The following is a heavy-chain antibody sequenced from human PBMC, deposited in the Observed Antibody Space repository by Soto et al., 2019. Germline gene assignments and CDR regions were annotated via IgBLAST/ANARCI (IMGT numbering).Heavy chain of an antibody. CDR2: ISYDGSNK. Sequence: QVQLVESGGGVVQPGRSLRLSCAASGFTFSSYAMHWVRQAPGKGLEWVAVISYDGSNKYYADSVKGRFTISRDNSKNPLYLQMNSLRAEDTAVYYCARDYYYDSSGYHGGAFFDYWGQGTLVTVSS. D-gene: IGHD3-22*01. V-gene: IGHV3-30-3*01. J-gene: IGHJ4*02. CDR3: ARDYYYDSSGYHGGAFFDY. CDR1: GFTFSSYA.